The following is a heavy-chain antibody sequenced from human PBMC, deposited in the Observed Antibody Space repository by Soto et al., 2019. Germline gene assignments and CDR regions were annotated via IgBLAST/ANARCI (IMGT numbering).Heavy chain of an antibody. Sequence: GGSLRLSCAASGFTVSSNYMSWVRQAPGKGLEWVSVIYSGGSTYYADSVKGRFTISRGNSKNTLYLQMNSLRAADTTVYYCARASPPAPVYSSSYYYYYGMDVWGQGTTVTVSS. CDR1: GFTVSSNY. J-gene: IGHJ6*02. D-gene: IGHD6-6*01. V-gene: IGHV3-53*01. CDR2: IYSGGST. CDR3: ARASPPAPVYSSSYYYYYGMDV.